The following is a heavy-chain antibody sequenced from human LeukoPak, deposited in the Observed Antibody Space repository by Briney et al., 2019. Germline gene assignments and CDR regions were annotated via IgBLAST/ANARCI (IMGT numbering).Heavy chain of an antibody. V-gene: IGHV3-7*01. CDR1: GFTFSNYW. Sequence: QPGGSLRLSCAASGFTFSNYWMTWVRQAPGKGLEWVAHINQDGSKEYYMDSVKARFTISRDNAKNSLSLQMNSLRAEDTAVYYCVRDGGVSGYDLPDYWGQGTLVTVSS. D-gene: IGHD5-12*01. CDR3: VRDGGVSGYDLPDY. CDR2: INQDGSKE. J-gene: IGHJ4*02.